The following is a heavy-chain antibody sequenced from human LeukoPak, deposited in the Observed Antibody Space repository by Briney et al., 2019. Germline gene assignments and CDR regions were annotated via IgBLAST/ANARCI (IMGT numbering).Heavy chain of an antibody. Sequence: PGGSLSLSCAGSGFTFSDYYMSWIRQAPGKGLEWVSYISSSGGVTHYASSVRGRFTISRDNVKSSLYLQMTSLRAEDTAVYYCARDGVAAMVPFDYWGQGTLVTVSS. CDR1: GFTFSDYY. CDR2: ISSSGGVT. D-gene: IGHD5-18*01. CDR3: ARDGVAAMVPFDY. V-gene: IGHV3-11*01. J-gene: IGHJ4*02.